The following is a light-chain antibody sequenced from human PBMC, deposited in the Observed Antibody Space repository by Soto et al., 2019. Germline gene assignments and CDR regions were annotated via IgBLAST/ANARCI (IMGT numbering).Light chain of an antibody. J-gene: IGKJ5*01. V-gene: IGKV3-11*01. CDR2: DAS. CDR3: QQRSNWPPD. CDR1: QSVSSY. Sequence: IVLAQSSAPLALSSVERATLSCRASQSVSSYLAWYQQKPGQAPRLLIYDASNRATGIPARFSGSGSGTDCTLTISSLEPEDFAVYYCQQRSNWPPDFGQGTRLEI.